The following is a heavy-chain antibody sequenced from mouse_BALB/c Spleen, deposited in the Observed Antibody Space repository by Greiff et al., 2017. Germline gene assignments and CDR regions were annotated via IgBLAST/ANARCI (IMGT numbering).Heavy chain of an antibody. D-gene: IGHD2-4*01. CDR3: ARGQSDYDLYYYAMDY. CDR1: GFTFSSYA. CDR2: ISSGGST. J-gene: IGHJ4*01. V-gene: IGHV5-6-5*01. Sequence: EVNLVESGGGLVKPGGSLKLSCAASGFTFSSYAMSWVRQTPEKRLEWVASISSGGSTYYPDSVKGRFTISRDNARNILYLQMSSLRSEDTAMYYCARGQSDYDLYYYAMDYWGQGTSVTVSS.